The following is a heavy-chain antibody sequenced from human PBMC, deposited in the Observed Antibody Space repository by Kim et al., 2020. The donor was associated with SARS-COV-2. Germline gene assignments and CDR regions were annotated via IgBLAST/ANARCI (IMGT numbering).Heavy chain of an antibody. V-gene: IGHV2-70*01. CDR3: ARTVTGGGSWGAFDI. Sequence: TSLKTRLTISKDTAKNQVVLTMTNMDPVDTATYYCARTVTGGGSWGAFDIWGQGTMVTVSS. J-gene: IGHJ3*02. D-gene: IGHD5-18*01.